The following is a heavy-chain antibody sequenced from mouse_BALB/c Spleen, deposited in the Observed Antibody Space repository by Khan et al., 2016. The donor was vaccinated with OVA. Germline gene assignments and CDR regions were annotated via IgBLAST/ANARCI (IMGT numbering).Heavy chain of an antibody. CDR3: ARPAYDGYFCC. Sequence: QGQWKQPGPELVRPGVSVKISCKGFGYILTDYAMHWVKQSHEKSLERIGLISTYTGNTNYNQKFTGKATMTVDKSSSTANRELDRLTSEDSGINSSARPAYDGYFCCWGQCTTLTVSS. V-gene: IGHV1S137*01. D-gene: IGHD2-3*01. CDR1: GYILTDYA. CDR2: ISTYTGNT. J-gene: IGHJ2*01.